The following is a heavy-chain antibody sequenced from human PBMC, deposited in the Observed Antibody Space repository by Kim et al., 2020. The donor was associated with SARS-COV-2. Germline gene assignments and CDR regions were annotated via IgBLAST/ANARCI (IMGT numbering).Heavy chain of an antibody. CDR3: APNPTTFHANSGYHLGH. CDR2: ISDSGADT. D-gene: IGHD3-22*01. Sequence: GGSLRLSCAASGFTFRNYIMSWVRQAPGKGLEWVSFISDSGADTYYADSVKGRFTISRDNPKNMLYLQMNSLRTEDTAAYHCAPNPTTFHANSGYHLGHWGQGTLVNVSS. J-gene: IGHJ4*02. CDR1: GFTFRNYI. V-gene: IGHV3-23*01.